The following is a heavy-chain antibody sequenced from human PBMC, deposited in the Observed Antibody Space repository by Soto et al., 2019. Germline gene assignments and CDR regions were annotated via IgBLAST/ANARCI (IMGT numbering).Heavy chain of an antibody. Sequence: ASVKVSCKASGYTFTSYGISWVRQAPGQGLEWMGWISAYNGNTNYAQKLQGRVTMTTDTSTSTAYMELRSLRSDDTAVYYCARISAALPVSSVAAGQWTVLILNDYRGHGSLVTVSS. D-gene: IGHD6-13*01. J-gene: IGHJ4*01. V-gene: IGHV1-18*04. CDR1: GYTFTSYG. CDR2: ISAYNGNT. CDR3: ARISAALPVSSVAAGQWTVLILNDY.